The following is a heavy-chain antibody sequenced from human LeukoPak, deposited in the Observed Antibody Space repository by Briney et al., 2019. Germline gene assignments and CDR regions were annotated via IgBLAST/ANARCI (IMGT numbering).Heavy chain of an antibody. D-gene: IGHD6-6*01. CDR1: GYSFTSYW. V-gene: IGHV5-51*01. CDR3: ARHGRPYSSSPSYHDQFDP. CDR2: IYPGDSDT. Sequence: GESLKISCKGSGYSFTSYWIGWVRQMPGKGLEWMGIIYPGDSDTRYSPSFQGQVTISADKSISTAYLQWSSLKASDTAMYYCARHGRPYSSSPSYHDQFDPWGQGTLVTVSS. J-gene: IGHJ5*02.